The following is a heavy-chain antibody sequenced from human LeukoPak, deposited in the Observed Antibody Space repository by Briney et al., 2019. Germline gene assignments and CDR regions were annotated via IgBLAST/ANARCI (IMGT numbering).Heavy chain of an antibody. CDR3: ARGDYYGSGSYYDNWFDP. CDR2: ISSSSSYI. Sequence: GGSLHLSCAASGFPFSSYSMNWVRQAPGKGLEWVSSISSSSSYIYYADSVKGRFTISRDNAKNSLYLQMNSLRAEDTAVYYCARGDYYGSGSYYDNWFDPWGQGTLVTVSS. D-gene: IGHD3-10*01. V-gene: IGHV3-21*01. J-gene: IGHJ5*02. CDR1: GFPFSSYS.